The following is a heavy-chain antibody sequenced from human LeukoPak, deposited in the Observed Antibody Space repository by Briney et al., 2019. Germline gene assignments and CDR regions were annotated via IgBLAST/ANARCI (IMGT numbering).Heavy chain of an antibody. CDR1: GGSISSSSYY. CDR3: ARPRGWFGELGYFDY. D-gene: IGHD3-10*01. CDR2: IYYSGST. J-gene: IGHJ4*02. Sequence: SETLSLTCTVSGGSISSSSYYWGWIRQPPGKGLEWIGSIYYSGSTYYNPSLKSRVTISVDTSKNQFSLKLSSVTAADTAVYYCARPRGWFGELGYFDYWGQATLVTVSS. V-gene: IGHV4-39*01.